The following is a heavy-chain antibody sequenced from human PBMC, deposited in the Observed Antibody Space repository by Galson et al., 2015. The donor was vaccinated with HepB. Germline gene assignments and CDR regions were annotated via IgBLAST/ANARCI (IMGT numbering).Heavy chain of an antibody. V-gene: IGHV3-23*01. CDR2: ISGSAATT. CDR3: AKELEPSFYNGRRGNYYDY. Sequence: SLRLSCAASGFTFTTYAMGWARQAPGKGQEWVSSISGSAATTYHADPVKGRFTIPRDNFKDTLYLQMNSLRVEDTAVYYCAKELEPSFYNGRRGNYYDYWGQGVLVTVSS. J-gene: IGHJ4*02. CDR1: GFTFTTYA. D-gene: IGHD3-10*01.